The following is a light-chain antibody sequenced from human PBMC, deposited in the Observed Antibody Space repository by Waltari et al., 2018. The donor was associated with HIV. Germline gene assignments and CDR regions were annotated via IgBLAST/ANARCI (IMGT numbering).Light chain of an antibody. J-gene: IGLJ3*02. CDR2: SVS. CDR1: ISDLGLYDF. V-gene: IGLV2-14*03. Sequence: QSALAQPASVAGSPGQSITISCPGSISDLGLYDFVSWYQQYPGKAPRLLIFSVSSRPSGISDRFSGFKSHNTATLTISDLQPEDEADYYCSSLTLTHSVLFGGGTRLTVL. CDR3: SSLTLTHSVL.